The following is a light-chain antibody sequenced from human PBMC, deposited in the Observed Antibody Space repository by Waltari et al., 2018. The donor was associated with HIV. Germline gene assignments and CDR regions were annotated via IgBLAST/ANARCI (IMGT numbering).Light chain of an antibody. CDR1: SSNIGADYD. V-gene: IGLV1-40*01. CDR3: QSYDTGLSGWV. J-gene: IGLJ3*02. Sequence: QPVLTQPPSVSGAPGQRVTISCTGSSSNIGADYDVQWYQQFSGEAPKSLIYGPDIRPSGVPDRLSGCKAGTSASLAITGLQAADEADYYCQSYDTGLSGWVFGGGTRLTVL. CDR2: GPD.